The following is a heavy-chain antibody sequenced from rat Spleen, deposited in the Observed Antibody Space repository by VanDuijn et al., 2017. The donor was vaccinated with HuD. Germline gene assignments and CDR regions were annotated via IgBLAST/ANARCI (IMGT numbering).Heavy chain of an antibody. Sequence: EVQLVESGGGLVQPGRSLKLSCAASGFTFSDYNMAWVRQAPKKGLEWVATISYAGSSTYYRSSVKGRFTISRDNAKSTLYLQMDSLRSEDTATYYCARQAGGYPFFDYWGQGVMVTVSS. V-gene: IGHV5-7*01. CDR2: ISYAGSST. D-gene: IGHD1-11*01. CDR3: ARQAGGYPFFDY. J-gene: IGHJ2*01. CDR1: GFTFSDYN.